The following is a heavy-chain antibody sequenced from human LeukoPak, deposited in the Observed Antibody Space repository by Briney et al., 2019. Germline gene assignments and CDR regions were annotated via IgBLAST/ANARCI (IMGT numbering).Heavy chain of an antibody. V-gene: IGHV3-23*01. CDR3: AKDGAGDWADAFDI. D-gene: IGHD2-21*02. CDR2: IIGSGGGI. Sequence: GESLTLSGAASGFTFNTYAMSWVRQAPGKGLEWFAVIIGSGGGIYYADVVKAQFTMCRDNSKNALYLEMSCLRAEDTGVYYWAKDGAGDWADAFDIWGQGIKVTVSS. CDR1: GFTFNTYA. J-gene: IGHJ3*02.